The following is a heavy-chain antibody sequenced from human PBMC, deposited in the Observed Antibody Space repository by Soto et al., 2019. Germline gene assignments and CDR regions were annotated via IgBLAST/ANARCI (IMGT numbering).Heavy chain of an antibody. CDR1: GGSFSGHY. V-gene: IGHV4-34*01. CDR2: INHSGST. CDR3: ARVDDV. Sequence: SETLSLTCAVYGGSFSGHYWSWIRQPPGKGLEWIGEINHSGSTNYNPSLKSRVTISVDTSKNQFSLNLNSVTAADTAAYYCARVDDVWGQGTLVTSPQ. J-gene: IGHJ4*02.